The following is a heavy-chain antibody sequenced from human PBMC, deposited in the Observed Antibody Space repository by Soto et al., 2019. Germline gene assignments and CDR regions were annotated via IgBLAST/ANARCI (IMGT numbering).Heavy chain of an antibody. J-gene: IGHJ4*02. CDR1: AYTFTNNY. V-gene: IGHV1-18*04. D-gene: IGHD3-3*01. CDR3: ARVYDFWSGYQTPFDY. CDR2: INVYNGAT. Sequence: ASVKVSCKASAYTFTNNYFHWVRQAPGQGLEWMGWINVYNGATIYAQKFQDRVTMTTDTSTSTAYMELRSLRSDDTAVYYCARVYDFWSGYQTPFDYWGQGTLVTVSS.